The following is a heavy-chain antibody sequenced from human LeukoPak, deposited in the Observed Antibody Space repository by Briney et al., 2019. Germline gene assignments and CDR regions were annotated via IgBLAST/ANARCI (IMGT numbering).Heavy chain of an antibody. CDR1: GFTFSSYE. J-gene: IGHJ4*02. V-gene: IGHV3-48*03. D-gene: IGHD1-20*01. CDR2: ISGSGFAI. Sequence: GGSLRLSCVASGFTFSSYEMTWVRQAPGKGLEWVSYISGSGFAIYYADSVKGRFTISRDNAKNSLYLQMSSLRVDDTAVYYCAREGDVYSWNDGYYFDHWGQGTLVSVSS. CDR3: AREGDVYSWNDGYYFDH.